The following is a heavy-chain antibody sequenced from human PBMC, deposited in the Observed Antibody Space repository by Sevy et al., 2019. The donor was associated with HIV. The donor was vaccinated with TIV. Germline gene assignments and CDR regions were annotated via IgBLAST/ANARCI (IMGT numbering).Heavy chain of an antibody. Sequence: GGSLGLSCAASGFTFSSYAIHWVRQAPGKGLEWVAVIWYDGTNEYYADSVKGRFTISRDNSKNTRHQQMNSLRAEDTAVYYCAKVLARGVAVAGTAWGMDVWGQGTTVTVSS. CDR3: AKVLARGVAVAGTAWGMDV. D-gene: IGHD6-19*01. CDR2: IWYDGTNE. V-gene: IGHV3-33*06. CDR1: GFTFSSYA. J-gene: IGHJ6*02.